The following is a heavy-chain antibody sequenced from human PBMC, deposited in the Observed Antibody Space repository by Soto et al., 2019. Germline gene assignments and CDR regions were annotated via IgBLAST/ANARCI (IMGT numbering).Heavy chain of an antibody. CDR2: IKQDGNEK. CDR3: ARYYYYGPGSYYNVLPYYYYAMDV. CDR1: GFTFSSYW. D-gene: IGHD3-10*01. Sequence: GGSLRLSXAASGFTFSSYWMSWVRQAPGKGLEWVANIKQDGNEKYYVDSVKGRFTISRDNAKNSVYLQMNSLRAEDTAVYYCARYYYYGPGSYYNVLPYYYYAMDVWGQGTTVTVSS. J-gene: IGHJ6*02. V-gene: IGHV3-7*01.